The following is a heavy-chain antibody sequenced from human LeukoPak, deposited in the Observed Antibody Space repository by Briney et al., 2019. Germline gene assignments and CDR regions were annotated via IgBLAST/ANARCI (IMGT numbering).Heavy chain of an antibody. CDR3: ARDGSGSGWYYMDV. Sequence: ASVKVSCKASGYTFTGYYMHWVRQAPGQGLEWMGWINPNSGGTNYAQKFQGRVTMTRDTSISTAYMELSRLRSDDTAVYYCARDGSGSGWYYMDVWGKGTTVTVSS. J-gene: IGHJ6*03. D-gene: IGHD6-19*01. V-gene: IGHV1-2*02. CDR1: GYTFTGYY. CDR2: INPNSGGT.